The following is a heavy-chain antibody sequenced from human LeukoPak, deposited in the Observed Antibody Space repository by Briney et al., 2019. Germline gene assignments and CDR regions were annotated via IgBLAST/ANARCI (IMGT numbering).Heavy chain of an antibody. V-gene: IGHV3-48*02. J-gene: IGHJ4*02. CDR2: ISGSSSTI. CDR1: GFTFSSYS. CDR3: ARALYYDILTGYQTHTYYFDY. D-gene: IGHD3-9*01. Sequence: GGFLRLSCAASGFTFSSYSMNWVRQAPGKGLEWLSYISGSSSTIYYSDSVKGRFTISRDNAKNSLYLQMNSLRDEDTAVYYCARALYYDILTGYQTHTYYFDYWGQGTLVTVSS.